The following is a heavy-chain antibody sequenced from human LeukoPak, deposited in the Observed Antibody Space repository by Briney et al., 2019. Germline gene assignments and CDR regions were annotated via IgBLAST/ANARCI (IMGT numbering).Heavy chain of an antibody. Sequence: NSAETLSLTCSVYGDSINSDYWRWLRQTRGKGVEWLRYIYYNVSTNYNPSLKSRVTISAATSKNQFSLKLSSVTAADTAVYYCASSASWSFLQADWGQGTLVTVSS. V-gene: IGHV4-59*08. CDR1: GDSINSDY. CDR2: IYYNVST. D-gene: IGHD3-3*01. J-gene: IGHJ4*02. CDR3: ASSASWSFLQAD.